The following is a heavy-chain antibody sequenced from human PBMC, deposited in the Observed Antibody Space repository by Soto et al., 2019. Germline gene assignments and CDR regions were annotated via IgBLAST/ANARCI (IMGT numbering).Heavy chain of an antibody. CDR3: ARLNSAYAVDY. CDR1: GYTFTDYG. Sequence: QVQVVQSGAEVKEPGASVKVACKASGYTFTDYGFSWVRQAPGQRPEWMGWISTWRDDKRDTHKFRDRVTMTIDTSTSTAYLELRSLRSDDTAVYSCARLNSAYAVDYWGQGTLVTVSS. J-gene: IGHJ4*02. CDR2: ISTWRDDK. D-gene: IGHD5-12*01. V-gene: IGHV1-18*04.